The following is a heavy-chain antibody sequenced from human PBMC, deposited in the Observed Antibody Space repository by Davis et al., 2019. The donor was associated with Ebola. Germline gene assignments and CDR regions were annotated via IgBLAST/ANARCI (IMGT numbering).Heavy chain of an antibody. CDR2: ISAYNGNT. CDR3: ARDNDSSGYYFGYYYGMDV. D-gene: IGHD3-22*01. Sequence: ASVKVSCKASGYTFTSYGISWVRQAPGQGLEWMGWISAYNGNTNYAQKLQGRVTMTTDTSTSTAYMELRSLRSDDTAVYYCARDNDSSGYYFGYYYGMDVWGQGTTVTASS. V-gene: IGHV1-18*01. J-gene: IGHJ6*02. CDR1: GYTFTSYG.